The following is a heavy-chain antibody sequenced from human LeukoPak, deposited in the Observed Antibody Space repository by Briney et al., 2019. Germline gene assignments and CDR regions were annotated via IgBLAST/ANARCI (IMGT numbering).Heavy chain of an antibody. Sequence: SVKVSCKASGGTFSSYAISWVRQAPGQGLEWMGGIIPIFGTANYAQKFQGRVTITADKSTSTAYMELSSLRSEDTAVYYCARVPSVAADAFDIWGQGTMVTVSS. J-gene: IGHJ3*02. D-gene: IGHD2-21*01. V-gene: IGHV1-69*06. CDR1: GGTFSSYA. CDR3: ARVPSVAADAFDI. CDR2: IIPIFGTA.